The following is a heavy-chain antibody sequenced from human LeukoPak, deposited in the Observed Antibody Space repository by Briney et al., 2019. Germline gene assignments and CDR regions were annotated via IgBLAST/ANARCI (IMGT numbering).Heavy chain of an antibody. CDR3: ARSDCSSTSCDKRGNFDY. Sequence: PGGSLRLSCAASGFTFSSYTINWVRQAPGKGLEWVSSISSSGTYIYYADSVRGRFTISRDNAKNSVYLQMNSLRAEDTAVYYCARSDCSSTSCDKRGNFDYWGQGTLVTVSS. CDR2: ISSSGTYI. V-gene: IGHV3-21*01. J-gene: IGHJ4*02. D-gene: IGHD2-2*02. CDR1: GFTFSSYT.